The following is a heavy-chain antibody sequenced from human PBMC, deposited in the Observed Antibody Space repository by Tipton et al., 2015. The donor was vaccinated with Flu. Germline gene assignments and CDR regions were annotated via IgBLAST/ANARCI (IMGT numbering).Heavy chain of an antibody. D-gene: IGHD5-24*01. Sequence: TLSLTCSVSGASISSGGYYWSWIRQHPGKGLEWLGYIYRSGSTYYNPSLKSRVTISVDTSNNQFSLKLRSVTAVDTAVYYCARDVDGYNGHDYWGQGALVTVSS. J-gene: IGHJ4*02. V-gene: IGHV4-31*03. CDR2: IYRSGST. CDR1: GASISSGGYY. CDR3: ARDVDGYNGHDY.